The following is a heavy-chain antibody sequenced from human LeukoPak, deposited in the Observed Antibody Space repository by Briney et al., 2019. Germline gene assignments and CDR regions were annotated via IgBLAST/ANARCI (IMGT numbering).Heavy chain of an antibody. J-gene: IGHJ6*03. CDR3: ASGGNYYGSGSSPRDYYYMDV. D-gene: IGHD3-10*01. V-gene: IGHV1-69*05. CDR1: GGTFSSYA. CDR2: IIPIFGTA. Sequence: GSSVKVSCKASGGTFSSYAISWVRQAPGQGLEWMGGIIPIFGTANYAQKFQGRVTITTDESTSTAYMELSSLRSEDTAVYYCASGGNYYGSGSSPRDYYYMDVWGKGTTVTVSS.